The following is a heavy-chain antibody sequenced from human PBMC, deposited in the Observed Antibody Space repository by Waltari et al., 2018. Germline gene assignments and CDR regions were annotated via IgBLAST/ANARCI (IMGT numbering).Heavy chain of an antibody. CDR3: ARDRESRWELQNHPFDI. V-gene: IGHV1-69*10. CDR2: IIPILGIA. Sequence: EWMGGIIPILGIANYAQKFQGRVTITADKSTSTAYMELSSLRSEDTAVYYCARDRESRWELQNHPFDIWGQGTMVTVSS. D-gene: IGHD1-26*01. J-gene: IGHJ3*02.